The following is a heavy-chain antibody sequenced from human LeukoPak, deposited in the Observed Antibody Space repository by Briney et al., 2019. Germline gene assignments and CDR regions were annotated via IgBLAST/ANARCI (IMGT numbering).Heavy chain of an antibody. V-gene: IGHV1-69*05. D-gene: IGHD6-6*01. J-gene: IGHJ4*02. CDR2: VIPIFGTA. Sequence: SVKGSCKASGGTFSRYAISWVRQAPGEGLEWMGGVIPIFGTANYAQKFQGRVTITTDESTSTAYMELSSLRSEDTAVYYCARDRGIAARPYYFDYWGQGTLVTVSS. CDR1: GGTFSRYA. CDR3: ARDRGIAARPYYFDY.